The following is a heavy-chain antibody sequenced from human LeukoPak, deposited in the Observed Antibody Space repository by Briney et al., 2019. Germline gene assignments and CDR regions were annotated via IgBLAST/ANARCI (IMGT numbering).Heavy chain of an antibody. Sequence: ASVKVSCKASGCTFTGYYMHWVRQAPGQGLEWMGWINPNSGGTNYAQKFQGRVTMTRDTSISTAYMELSRLRSDDTAVYYCARAGYSSGWYVAKIDYWGQGTLVTVSS. CDR1: GCTFTGYY. J-gene: IGHJ4*02. CDR2: INPNSGGT. CDR3: ARAGYSSGWYVAKIDY. V-gene: IGHV1-2*02. D-gene: IGHD6-19*01.